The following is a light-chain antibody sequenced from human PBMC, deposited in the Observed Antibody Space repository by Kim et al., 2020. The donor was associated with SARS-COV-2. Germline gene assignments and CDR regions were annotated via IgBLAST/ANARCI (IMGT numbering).Light chain of an antibody. CDR1: SSDVGGYNY. CDR3: SSYAGSNNLV. CDR2: EVS. Sequence: GQSVTIPCTGTSSDVGGYNYVTWYQQHPSKALKRMIYEVSKRPSGVPDRFTGSKSGNTASLTVSGLQAEDEADYYCSSYAGSNNLVFGGGTQLTVL. V-gene: IGLV2-8*01. J-gene: IGLJ2*01.